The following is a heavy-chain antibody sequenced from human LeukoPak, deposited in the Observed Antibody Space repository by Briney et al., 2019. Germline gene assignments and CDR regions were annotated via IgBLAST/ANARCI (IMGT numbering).Heavy chain of an antibody. CDR3: ARDGRCGGDCYAS. Sequence: PGGSLRLSCAASGFSFSSYTMNWVRQAPGKGLEWVSIISSSSSYIYYADSVKGRFTISRDNAKNALYLQMNSLRVEDTAVYYCARDGRCGGDCYASWGQGALVTVSS. CDR1: GFSFSSYT. J-gene: IGHJ4*02. V-gene: IGHV3-21*01. CDR2: ISSSSSYI. D-gene: IGHD2-21*02.